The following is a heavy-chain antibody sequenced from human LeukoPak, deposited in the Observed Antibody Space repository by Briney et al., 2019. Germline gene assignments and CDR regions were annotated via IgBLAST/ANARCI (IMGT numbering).Heavy chain of an antibody. Sequence: GALRLSCAASGFTVSSNYMSWVRQAPGKGLEWVSVIYSGVSTYYADSVKGRFTISRDNSKNTLYLQMNSLRAEDTAVYYCARDGGDDYYYYGMDVWGQGTTVTVSS. CDR3: ARDGGDDYYYYGMDV. D-gene: IGHD2-21*02. J-gene: IGHJ6*02. CDR1: GFTVSSNY. CDR2: IYSGVST. V-gene: IGHV3-66*02.